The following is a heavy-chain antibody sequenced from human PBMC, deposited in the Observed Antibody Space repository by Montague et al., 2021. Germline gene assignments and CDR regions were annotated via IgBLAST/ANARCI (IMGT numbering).Heavy chain of an antibody. CDR2: IYDSGTT. V-gene: IGHV4-59*08. J-gene: IGHJ4*02. Sequence: SETLSLTCTVTGGSISEFYWSWIRQSPEKGLERIGYIYDSGTTNYNSSLKSRVTISADTSMYQFSLNLRSVTAADTAVYFCSRRLGISSPFDYWGQGTLVTVSS. D-gene: IGHD7-27*01. CDR3: SRRLGISSPFDY. CDR1: GGSISEFY.